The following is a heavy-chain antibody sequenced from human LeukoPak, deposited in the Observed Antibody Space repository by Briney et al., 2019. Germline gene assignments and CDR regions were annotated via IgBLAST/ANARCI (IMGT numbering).Heavy chain of an antibody. J-gene: IGHJ4*02. CDR1: GGSISSGGYS. Sequence: SETLSLTCAVSGGSISSGGYSWSWIRQPPGKGLEWIGYIYHSGSTYYNPSLKSRVTISVDRSKNQFSLKLSSVTAADTAVYYCARVGTHDYGDSHFDYWGQGTLVTVSS. CDR2: IYHSGST. CDR3: ARVGTHDYGDSHFDY. V-gene: IGHV4-30-2*01. D-gene: IGHD4-17*01.